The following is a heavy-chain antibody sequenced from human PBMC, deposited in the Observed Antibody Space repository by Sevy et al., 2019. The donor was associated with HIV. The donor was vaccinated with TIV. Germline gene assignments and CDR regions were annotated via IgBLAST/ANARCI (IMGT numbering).Heavy chain of an antibody. CDR3: ARTYYYGSGSYYNPSFDI. CDR2: ISSSSSYI. J-gene: IGHJ3*02. V-gene: IGHV3-21*01. CDR1: GFTFSSYS. Sequence: GGSLRLSCAASGFTFSSYSMNWVRQAPGKGLEWVSSISSSSSYIYYADSVKGRFTISRDNAKNSLYLQMNSLRAEDTAVYYCARTYYYGSGSYYNPSFDIWGQWTMVTASS. D-gene: IGHD3-10*01.